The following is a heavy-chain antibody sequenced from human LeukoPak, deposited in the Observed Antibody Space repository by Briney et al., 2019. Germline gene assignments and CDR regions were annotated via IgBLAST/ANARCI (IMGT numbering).Heavy chain of an antibody. CDR2: IYYSGST. D-gene: IGHD6-13*01. Sequence: SETLSLTCTVSGGSISSNYWSWIRQPPGKGLEWIGYIYYSGSTNYNPSLKSRVTISVDTSKNQFSLKLSSVTTTDTAVYYCARYSSRSYYYGMDVWGQGTTVTVSS. CDR3: ARYSSRSYYYGMDV. CDR1: GGSISSNY. J-gene: IGHJ6*02. V-gene: IGHV4-59*08.